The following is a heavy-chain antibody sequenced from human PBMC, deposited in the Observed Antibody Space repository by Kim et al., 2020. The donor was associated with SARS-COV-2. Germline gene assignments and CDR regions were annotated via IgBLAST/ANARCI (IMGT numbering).Heavy chain of an antibody. CDR3: ARDWATGGNGFDY. Sequence: SETLSLTCTVSGGSISSSSYYWGWIRQHPGKGLEWIGSIYYSGSTYYNPSLKSRVTISVDTSKNQFSLKLSSVTAADTAVYYCARDWATGGNGFDYWGQGTLVTVSS. CDR2: IYYSGST. CDR1: GGSISSSSYY. J-gene: IGHJ4*02. D-gene: IGHD2-15*01. V-gene: IGHV4-39*07.